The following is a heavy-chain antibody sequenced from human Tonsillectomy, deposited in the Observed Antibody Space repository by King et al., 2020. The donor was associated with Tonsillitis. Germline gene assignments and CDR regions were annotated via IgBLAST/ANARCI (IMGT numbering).Heavy chain of an antibody. Sequence: VQLVESGGGLVKPGGSLRLSCAASGFTFSDYYMSWVRQAPGKGLEWVSYISSSGSYTVYADSVKGRLTISRDNAKNSLYLQMNSLRAEDTAVYYCARPLFGEQWLVPFDYWGQGTLVTVSP. D-gene: IGHD6-19*01. CDR3: ARPLFGEQWLVPFDY. CDR2: ISSSGSYT. CDR1: GFTFSDYY. V-gene: IGHV3-11*06. J-gene: IGHJ4*02.